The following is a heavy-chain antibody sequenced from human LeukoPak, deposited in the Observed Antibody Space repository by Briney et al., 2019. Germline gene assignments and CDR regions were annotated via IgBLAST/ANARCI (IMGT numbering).Heavy chain of an antibody. D-gene: IGHD6-19*01. J-gene: IGHJ4*02. CDR2: INSDGSST. Sequence: GGSLRLSCAASGFTFSSYWMHWVRQAPGKGLVWVSRINSDGSSTSYADSVKGRFTISRDNAKNTLYLQMNSLRAEDTAVYYCARAASSGWGPNFDYWGQGTLVTVSS. V-gene: IGHV3-74*01. CDR1: GFTFSSYW. CDR3: ARAASSGWGPNFDY.